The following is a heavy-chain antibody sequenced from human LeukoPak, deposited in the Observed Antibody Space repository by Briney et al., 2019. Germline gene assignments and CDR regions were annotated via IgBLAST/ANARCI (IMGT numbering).Heavy chain of an antibody. Sequence: SETLSLTCAVYGGSLSGYYWSWIRQPPGKGLEWIGEINHNGSTNYNPSLKSRVTISVDASKNQFSLKLISVTAADTAVYYCARVGYHYYYYYYGMDVWGQGTTVTVSS. D-gene: IGHD3-16*01. CDR2: INHNGST. J-gene: IGHJ6*02. V-gene: IGHV4-34*01. CDR3: ARVGYHYYYYYYGMDV. CDR1: GGSLSGYY.